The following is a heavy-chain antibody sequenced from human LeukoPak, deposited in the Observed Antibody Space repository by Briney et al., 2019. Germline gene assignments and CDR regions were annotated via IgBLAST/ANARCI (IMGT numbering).Heavy chain of an antibody. D-gene: IGHD3-22*01. CDR2: ISSSGSSI. Sequence: PGGSLRLSCAASGFTFSDYYMSWIRQAPGKGLEWVSYISSSGSSIFYADSVKGRFAISRDNAKNSLYLRMNSLRAEDTAVYYCARDRGAYFDSSAYYPINYWGQGALVTVSS. J-gene: IGHJ4*02. CDR1: GFTFSDYY. V-gene: IGHV3-11*01. CDR3: ARDRGAYFDSSAYYPINY.